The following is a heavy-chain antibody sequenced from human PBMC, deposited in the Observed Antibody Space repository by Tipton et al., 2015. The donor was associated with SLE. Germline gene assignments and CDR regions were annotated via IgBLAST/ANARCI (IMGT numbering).Heavy chain of an antibody. CDR2: FFNSGRT. CDR3: ARDAAVAGHFDY. J-gene: IGHJ4*02. V-gene: IGHV4-59*11. CDR1: GGSISSHY. D-gene: IGHD6-19*01. Sequence: TLSLTCTVSGGSISSHYWSWIRQPPGKGLEWIGYFFNSGRTDYNPSLNNRVTISVDRSNNQFSLKLSSVTPADTAVYYCARDAAVAGHFDYWGQGKLVTVSS.